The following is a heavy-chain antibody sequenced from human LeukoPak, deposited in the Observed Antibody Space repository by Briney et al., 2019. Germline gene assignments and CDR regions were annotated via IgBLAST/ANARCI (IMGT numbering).Heavy chain of an antibody. CDR1: GYTFTSYG. V-gene: IGHV1-3*01. CDR2: INAGNGNT. D-gene: IGHD6-13*01. CDR3: AREAVDSSSWSYYYYYGMDV. J-gene: IGHJ6*02. Sequence: ASVKVSCKASGYTFTSYGISWVRQAPGQGLEWMGWINAGNGNTKYSQKFQGRVTITRDTSASTAYMELSSLRSEDTAVYYCAREAVDSSSWSYYYYYGMDVWGQGTTVTVSS.